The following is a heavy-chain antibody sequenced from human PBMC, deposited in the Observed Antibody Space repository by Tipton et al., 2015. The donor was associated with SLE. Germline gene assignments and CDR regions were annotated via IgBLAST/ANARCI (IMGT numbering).Heavy chain of an antibody. CDR1: GFTFSSHA. V-gene: IGHV3-48*03. J-gene: IGHJ3*02. CDR2: MSSSGSGI. CDR3: ARDRAFQDAFDI. Sequence: SLRLSCAVSGFTFSSHAMYWVRQAPGKGLEWVASMSSSGSGIHYADSVKGRFTISRDNARNSLYFQMNSLKIEDTAVYYCARDRAFQDAFDIWGQGTLVTVSS.